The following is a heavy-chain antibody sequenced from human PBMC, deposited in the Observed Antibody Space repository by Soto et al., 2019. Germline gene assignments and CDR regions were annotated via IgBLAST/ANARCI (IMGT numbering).Heavy chain of an antibody. D-gene: IGHD6-13*01. CDR2: IFHSGST. Sequence: QVQLQESGPGLLKPSQTLSLTCNVSNGYINSGGFYWSWIRQHPGKGLEWIGYIFHSGSTLYNPSLNSRVSLSADTSKNQLSLNLRSVTVADTAVYYCARRGIAGHWFDPWGQGILVTVSS. CDR3: ARRGIAGHWFDP. J-gene: IGHJ5*02. V-gene: IGHV4-31*03. CDR1: NGYINSGGFY.